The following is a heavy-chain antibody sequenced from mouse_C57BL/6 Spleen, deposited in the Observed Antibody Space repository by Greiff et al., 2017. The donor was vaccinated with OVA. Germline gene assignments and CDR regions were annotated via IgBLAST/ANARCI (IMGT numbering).Heavy chain of an antibody. Sequence: QVQLQQPGAELVMPGASVKLSCKASGYTFTSYWMHWVKQRPGQGLEWIGEIDPSDSYTNYNQKFKGKSTLTVDKSSSTAYMQLSSLTSEDSAVYYCARRGRLRGFAYWGQGTLVTVSA. CDR3: ARRGRLRGFAY. V-gene: IGHV1-69*01. CDR1: GYTFTSYW. D-gene: IGHD1-1*01. CDR2: IDPSDSYT. J-gene: IGHJ3*01.